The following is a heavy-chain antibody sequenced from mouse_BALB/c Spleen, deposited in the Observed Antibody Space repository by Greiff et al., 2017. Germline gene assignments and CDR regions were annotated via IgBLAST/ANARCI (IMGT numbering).Heavy chain of an antibody. J-gene: IGHJ1*01. V-gene: IGHV5-12-2*01. D-gene: IGHD2-3*01. Sequence: VESGGGLVQPGGSLKLSCAASGFTFSSYTMSWVRQTPEKRLEWVAYISNGGGSTYYPDTVKGRFTISRDNAKNTLYLQMSSLKSEDTAMYYCARHDGYYGYFDVWGAGTTVTVSS. CDR1: GFTFSSYT. CDR2: ISNGGGST. CDR3: ARHDGYYGYFDV.